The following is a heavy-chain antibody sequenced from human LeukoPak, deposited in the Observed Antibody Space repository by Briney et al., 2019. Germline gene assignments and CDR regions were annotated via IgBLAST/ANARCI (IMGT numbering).Heavy chain of an antibody. Sequence: GGSLRLSCAASGFTFSSYAMSWVRQAPGKGLEWVSAISSSAYTTHYADSVKGRFTISRDNSKNTLYLQMNSLRAEDTAVYYCAKAVGFFGYDAFDIRGRGTMVTVSS. CDR1: GFTFSSYA. J-gene: IGHJ3*02. V-gene: IGHV3-23*01. CDR2: ISSSAYTT. CDR3: AKAVGFFGYDAFDI. D-gene: IGHD6-25*01.